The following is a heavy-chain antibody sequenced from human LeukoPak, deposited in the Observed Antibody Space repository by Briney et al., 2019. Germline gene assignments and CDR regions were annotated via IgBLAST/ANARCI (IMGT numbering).Heavy chain of an antibody. CDR2: INTDGSST. CDR1: GFTFSSYW. CDR3: ARDRGYSGYDSGYFDY. V-gene: IGHV3-74*01. D-gene: IGHD5-12*01. J-gene: IGHJ4*02. Sequence: GGSLRLSCAASGFTFSSYWMHWVRQAPGKGLVWVSRINTDGSSTSYADSVKGRFTISRDNAKNTLYLQMNGLRAEDTAVYYCARDRGYSGYDSGYFDYWGQGTLVTVSS.